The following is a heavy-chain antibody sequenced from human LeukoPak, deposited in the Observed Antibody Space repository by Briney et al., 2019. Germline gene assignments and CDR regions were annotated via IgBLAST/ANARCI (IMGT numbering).Heavy chain of an antibody. Sequence: GGSLRLSCAASGFAFSSYWMSWVRQAPGKGLAWVANIKQDGSGKYYVDSVKGRFTISRDNAKNSLYLQMNSLRAEDTAVYYCAREAYNWNIDVFDIWGQGTMVTVSS. J-gene: IGHJ3*02. D-gene: IGHD1/OR15-1a*01. CDR1: GFAFSSYW. CDR2: IKQDGSGK. CDR3: AREAYNWNIDVFDI. V-gene: IGHV3-7*01.